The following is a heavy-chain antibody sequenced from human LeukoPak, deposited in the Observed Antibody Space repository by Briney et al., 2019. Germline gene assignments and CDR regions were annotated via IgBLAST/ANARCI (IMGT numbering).Heavy chain of an antibody. V-gene: IGHV1-69*04. CDR1: GGTFSSYA. D-gene: IGHD6-6*01. Sequence: ASVTVSCKASGGTFSSYAISWVRQAPGQGLEWMGRIIPILGIANYAQKFQGRVTITADKSTSTAYMELSSLRSEDTAVYYCASHSSSGFDYWGQGTLVTVSS. CDR2: IIPILGIA. CDR3: ASHSSSGFDY. J-gene: IGHJ4*02.